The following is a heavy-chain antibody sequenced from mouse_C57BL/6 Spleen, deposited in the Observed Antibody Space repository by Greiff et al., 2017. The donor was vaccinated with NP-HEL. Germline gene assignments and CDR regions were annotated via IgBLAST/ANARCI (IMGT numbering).Heavy chain of an antibody. CDR3: ERTITTVVDWFAY. D-gene: IGHD1-1*01. CDR1: GYTFTSYW. J-gene: IGHJ3*01. Sequence: QVQLQQPGAELVKPGASVKLSCKASGYTFTSYWMHWVKQRPGQGLEWIGMIHPNSGSTNYNEKFKRKATLTVDKSSSTAYRQLSSLTSEDSAVYYGERTITTVVDWFAYWGQGTLVTVSA. V-gene: IGHV1-64*01. CDR2: IHPNSGST.